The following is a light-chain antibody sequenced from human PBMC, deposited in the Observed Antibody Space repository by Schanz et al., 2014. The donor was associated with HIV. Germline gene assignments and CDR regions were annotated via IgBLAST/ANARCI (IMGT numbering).Light chain of an antibody. CDR3: SSYAGSNKNV. Sequence: QSALTQPASVSGSPGQSVTISCTGTSSDVSDYNYVSWYQQHPGKAPKLMIYEVSKRPSGVPDRFSGSKSGNTASLTVSGLQAEDEADYYCSSYAGSNKNVFGTGTKLTVL. CDR1: SSDVSDYNY. CDR2: EVS. V-gene: IGLV2-8*01. J-gene: IGLJ1*01.